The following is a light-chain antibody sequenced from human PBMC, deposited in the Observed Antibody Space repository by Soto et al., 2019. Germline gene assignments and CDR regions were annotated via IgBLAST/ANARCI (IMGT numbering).Light chain of an antibody. V-gene: IGLV1-51*01. CDR1: SSNIGNNY. Sequence: QSVLTQPPSLSAAPGQKVTISCSGSSSNIGNNYVSWYQQLPGTAPKLLFYDDNNRPSGIPDRFSGSKSGTSATLGITGLQTGDEADYYCGTWDSSLSAVVFGGGTKLTVL. CDR3: GTWDSSLSAVV. CDR2: DDN. J-gene: IGLJ2*01.